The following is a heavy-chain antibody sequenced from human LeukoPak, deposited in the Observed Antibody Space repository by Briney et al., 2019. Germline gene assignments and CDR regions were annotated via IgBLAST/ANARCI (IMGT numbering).Heavy chain of an antibody. CDR3: ARDHYSRNDY. CDR1: GFSFSTYS. CDR2: ISGSSSTI. D-gene: IGHD6-13*01. J-gene: IGHJ4*02. Sequence: GGSLGLSCTASGFSFSTYSMSWVRQAPGEGLEWLSYISGSSSTIYYADSVKGRFTISRDNAKNSLYLQMNSLRDEDTALYYCARDHYSRNDYWGQGTPVTVSS. V-gene: IGHV3-48*02.